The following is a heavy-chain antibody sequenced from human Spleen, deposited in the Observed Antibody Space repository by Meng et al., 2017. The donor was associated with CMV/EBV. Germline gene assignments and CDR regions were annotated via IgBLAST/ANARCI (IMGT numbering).Heavy chain of an antibody. Sequence: SETLSLTCTVSGGSISSYYWSWIRQPPGKGLESIGFIHYSGSTNYNPSLMSRVTISLDTSKNQFSLKLSSVTAADTAVYYCATSPGYPREFGYWGQGTLVTVSS. CDR1: GGSISSYY. J-gene: IGHJ4*02. CDR3: ATSPGYPREFGY. CDR2: IHYSGST. D-gene: IGHD3-10*01. V-gene: IGHV4-59*01.